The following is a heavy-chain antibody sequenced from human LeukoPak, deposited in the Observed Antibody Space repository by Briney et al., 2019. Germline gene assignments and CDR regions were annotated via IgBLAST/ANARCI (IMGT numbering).Heavy chain of an antibody. Sequence: GGSLRLSCAASGFTFSSYAMSWVRQAPGKGLEWVSAISGSGGGTYYADSVKGRFTISRDNSKNTLSLQMNSLRAEDTAVYYCANRGVKWSDDDYWGQGTLVTVSS. V-gene: IGHV3-23*01. CDR3: ANRGVKWSDDDY. CDR1: GFTFSSYA. J-gene: IGHJ4*02. CDR2: ISGSGGGT. D-gene: IGHD3-10*01.